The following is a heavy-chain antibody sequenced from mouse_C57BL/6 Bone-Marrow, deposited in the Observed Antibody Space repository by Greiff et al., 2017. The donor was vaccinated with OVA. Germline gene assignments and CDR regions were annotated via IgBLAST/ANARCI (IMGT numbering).Heavy chain of an antibody. Sequence: VHLVESGPGLVQPSQSLSITCTVSGFSLTSYGVHWVRQSPGKGLEWLGVIWSGGSTDYNAAFISRLSISKDNSKSQVFFKMNSLQADDTAIYYCARNYYGSYYAMDYWGQGTSVTVSS. CDR3: ARNYYGSYYAMDY. J-gene: IGHJ4*01. D-gene: IGHD1-1*01. V-gene: IGHV2-2*01. CDR2: IWSGGST. CDR1: GFSLTSYG.